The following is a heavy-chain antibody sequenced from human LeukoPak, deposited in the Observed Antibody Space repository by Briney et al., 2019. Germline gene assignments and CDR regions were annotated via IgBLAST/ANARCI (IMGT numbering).Heavy chain of an antibody. D-gene: IGHD1-1*01. J-gene: IGHJ1*01. CDR2: VYSDGSI. CDR1: GFTVSHNY. CDR3: ARDGSPFQL. V-gene: IGHV3-53*04. Sequence: GGSLRLSCAASGFTVSHNYMNWVRQAPGKGLEWVSVVYSDGSIHYTESVKGRFTIPRHNSNNTLSLQMNSLRAEDTAVYYCARDGSPFQLWGQGTLVTVSP.